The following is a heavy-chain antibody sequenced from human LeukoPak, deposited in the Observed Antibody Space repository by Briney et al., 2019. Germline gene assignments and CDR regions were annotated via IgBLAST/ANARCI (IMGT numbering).Heavy chain of an antibody. Sequence: GGSLRLSCAASGFTFSSYSMNWVRQAPGKGLERISYIGIDSGNAKYADSVRGRFTISADKAKNSLYLQMNSLRVEDTAVYYCARDHNYAFDNWGQGTLVSVAS. V-gene: IGHV3-48*01. CDR2: IGIDSGNA. J-gene: IGHJ4*02. CDR3: ARDHNYAFDN. CDR1: GFTFSSYS. D-gene: IGHD1-1*01.